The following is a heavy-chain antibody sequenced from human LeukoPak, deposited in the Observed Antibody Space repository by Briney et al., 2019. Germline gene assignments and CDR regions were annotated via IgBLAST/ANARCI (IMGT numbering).Heavy chain of an antibody. J-gene: IGHJ4*02. V-gene: IGHV1-2*02. CDR3: ARGDIVVVPAASVDY. CDR1: GYTFTGYY. Sequence: ASVKVSCKASGYTFTGYYMHWVRQAPGQGLEWMGWINPNSGGTNYAQKFQGRVTMTRDTSISTAYMELSRLRSDDTAVYYCARGDIVVVPAASVDYWGQGTLVTVSS. D-gene: IGHD2-2*01. CDR2: INPNSGGT.